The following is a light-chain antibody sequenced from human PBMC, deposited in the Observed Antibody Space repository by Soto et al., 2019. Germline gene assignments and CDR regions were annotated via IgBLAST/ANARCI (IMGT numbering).Light chain of an antibody. V-gene: IGLV6-57*04. J-gene: IGLJ2*01. CDR2: EDN. CDR1: SGSIASNY. CDR3: SSYTSTSPVI. Sequence: NFMLTQPHSVSESPGKTVTISCTRSSGSIASNYVQWYQQRPGSAPTTVIYEDNQRPSGVPDRFSGSIDTSSNSASLTISGLKTEDEADYYCSSYTSTSPVIFGGGTKLTVL.